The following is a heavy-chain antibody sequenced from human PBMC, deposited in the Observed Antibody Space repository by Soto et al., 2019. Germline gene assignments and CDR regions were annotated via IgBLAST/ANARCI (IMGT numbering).Heavy chain of an antibody. CDR2: IWYDGSNK. Sequence: QVQLVESGGGVVQPGRSLRLSCAASGFTFSSYGMHWVRQAPGKGLEWVAVIWYDGSNKYYADSVKGRFTISRDNSKNTLYLQMNSLRAEDTAVYYCARDPGQQWLGYYCYYGMDVWGQGTTVTVSS. J-gene: IGHJ6*02. CDR1: GFTFSSYG. V-gene: IGHV3-33*01. D-gene: IGHD6-19*01. CDR3: ARDPGQQWLGYYCYYGMDV.